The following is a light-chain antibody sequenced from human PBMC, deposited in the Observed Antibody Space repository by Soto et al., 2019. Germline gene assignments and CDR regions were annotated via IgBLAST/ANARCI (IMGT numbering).Light chain of an antibody. CDR1: QGLVHSDGNTY. Sequence: DVVLTQTPLSSPVTLGQPASISCRSSQGLVHSDGNTYLSWLLQRPGQPPSLLIYKIYNRFSGAPDRFSGSEAGRDFTLKISRVEAEDVGVYYCMQASHFPVTFGQGTKVEIK. CDR2: KIY. CDR3: MQASHFPVT. J-gene: IGKJ1*01. V-gene: IGKV2-24*01.